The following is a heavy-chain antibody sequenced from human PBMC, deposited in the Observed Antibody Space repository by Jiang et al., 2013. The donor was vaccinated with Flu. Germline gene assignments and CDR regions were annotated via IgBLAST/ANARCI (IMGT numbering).Heavy chain of an antibody. CDR2: VNPSGRTK. CDR1: GYSFDTYY. Sequence: QSGAEVKKPGASVKISCKASGYSFDTYYMHWVRQAPGQGLEWMGIVNPSGRTKHYAQKFEGRINVTWDTSTKTVWLELSSLTSEDTAMYFCAREHDSATCFAFWGQGTLVTVSS. V-gene: IGHV1-46*02. CDR3: AREHDSATCFAF. J-gene: IGHJ4*02. D-gene: IGHD2-2*01.